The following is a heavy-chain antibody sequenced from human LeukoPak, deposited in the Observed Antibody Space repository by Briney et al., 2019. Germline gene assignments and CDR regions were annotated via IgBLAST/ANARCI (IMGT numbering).Heavy chain of an antibody. D-gene: IGHD6-13*01. J-gene: IGHJ4*02. Sequence: PGRSLRLSCAASGFTFSSYGMHWVRQAPGKGLEWVAVIWYDGSNKYYADSVKGRFTISRDNSKNTLYLQMNSLRAEDTAVYYCAKVGEQQLVLGYWGQGTLVTVSS. CDR2: IWYDGSNK. CDR3: AKVGEQQLVLGY. V-gene: IGHV3-33*06. CDR1: GFTFSSYG.